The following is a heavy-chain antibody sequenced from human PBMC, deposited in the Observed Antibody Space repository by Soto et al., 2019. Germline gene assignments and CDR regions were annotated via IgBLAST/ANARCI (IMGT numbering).Heavy chain of an antibody. CDR1: GFAFSRFT. V-gene: IGHV3-21*01. CDR2: ISSTKSYI. CDR3: AKISRSAGV. D-gene: IGHD6-6*01. J-gene: IGHJ6*04. Sequence: GGSLRLSCAASGFAFSRFTMNWVRQAPGKGLEWVSSISSTKSYIDYADSVKGRFTIFRDNAKNSLFLQMNSLRAEDTAVYYCAKISRSAGVWGKGTTVTVSS.